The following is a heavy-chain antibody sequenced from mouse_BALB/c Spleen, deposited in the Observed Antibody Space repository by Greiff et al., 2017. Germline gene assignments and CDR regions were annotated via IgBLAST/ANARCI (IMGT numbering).Heavy chain of an antibody. CDR1: GYTFTDYE. J-gene: IGHJ3*02. D-gene: IGHD2-10*01. CDR3: TRPPYYGNYV. Sequence: VQLQQSGAELVRPGASVTLSCKASGYTFTDYEMHWVKQTPVHGLEWIGAIDPETGGTAYNQKFKGKATLTADKSSSTAYMELRSLTSEDSAVYYCTRPPYYGNYVWGQGTLVTVSA. CDR2: IDPETGGT. V-gene: IGHV1-15*01.